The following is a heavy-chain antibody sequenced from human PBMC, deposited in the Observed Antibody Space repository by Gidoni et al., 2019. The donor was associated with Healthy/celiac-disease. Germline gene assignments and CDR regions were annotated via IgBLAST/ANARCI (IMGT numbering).Heavy chain of an antibody. CDR2: SSGSGGST. J-gene: IGHJ4*02. CDR1: GFTFSSYA. CDR3: ANGSSWYWRVFDY. D-gene: IGHD6-13*01. Sequence: EVQLLEAGGGWVQHGGSLRRTCAASGFTFSSYAMSWVRQAPGKGLEWVSASSGSGGSTYYADSVKGRFTISRDNSKNTLYLQMNSLRAEDTAVYYCANGSSWYWRVFDYWGQGTLVTVSS. V-gene: IGHV3-23*01.